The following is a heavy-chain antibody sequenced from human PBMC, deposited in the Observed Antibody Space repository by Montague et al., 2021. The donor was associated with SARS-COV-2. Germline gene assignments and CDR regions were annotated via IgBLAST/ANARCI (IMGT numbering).Heavy chain of an antibody. Sequence: SETLSLTCGVYGGSFGDDHWSWIRQPPGKGLEWIGDIKQSGSTNYNPSLKSRVTVSVDRSKNQVSLKLSSVTPADTAVYYCARLLRSCSNGVCRTYYYYAMDVWGQGTTVTVSS. CDR2: IKQSGST. V-gene: IGHV4-34*01. J-gene: IGHJ6*02. CDR1: GGSFGDDH. D-gene: IGHD2-8*01. CDR3: ARLLRSCSNGVCRTYYYYAMDV.